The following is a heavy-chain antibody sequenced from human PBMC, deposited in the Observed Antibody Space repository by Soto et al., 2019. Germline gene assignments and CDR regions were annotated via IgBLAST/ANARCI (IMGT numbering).Heavy chain of an antibody. CDR3: ARQAGDTAMARFDY. J-gene: IGHJ4*02. V-gene: IGHV5-51*01. D-gene: IGHD5-18*01. Sequence: PGESLKISCKGSGYSFTNYWIVWVRQMPGKGLEWMGIIYPGDSDTRYSPSFQGQVTISADKPISTAYLQWSSLKASDTAMYYCARQAGDTAMARFDYWGQGTLVTVSS. CDR2: IYPGDSDT. CDR1: GYSFTNYW.